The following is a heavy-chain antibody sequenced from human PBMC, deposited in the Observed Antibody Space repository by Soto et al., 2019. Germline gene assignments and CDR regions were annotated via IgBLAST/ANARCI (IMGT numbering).Heavy chain of an antibody. J-gene: IGHJ5*02. CDR3: ARQRSIANRVNWLDA. D-gene: IGHD6-6*01. CDR2: IYPGDSDT. Sequence: GESLQISCKASVYSFTSYWIAWVRQVPGKGLEWMGIIYPGDSDTRYSPSFQGQVTISADKSISTAYLQWSSLTASDTAIYYCARQRSIANRVNWLDAWGQGT. CDR1: VYSFTSYW. V-gene: IGHV5-51*01.